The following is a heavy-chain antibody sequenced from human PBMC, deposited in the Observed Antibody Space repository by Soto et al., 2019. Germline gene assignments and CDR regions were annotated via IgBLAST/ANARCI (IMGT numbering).Heavy chain of an antibody. D-gene: IGHD1-26*01. V-gene: IGHV3-7*04. Sequence: GGSLRLSCAASGFTFSSYWMSWVRQAPGKGLEWVANIKQDGSEKYYVDSVKGRFTISRDNAKNSLYLQMNSLRAEDTAVYYCARESGGRWLQMKGFDYWGQGTLVTVSS. CDR3: ARESGGRWLQMKGFDY. J-gene: IGHJ4*02. CDR1: GFTFSSYW. CDR2: IKQDGSEK.